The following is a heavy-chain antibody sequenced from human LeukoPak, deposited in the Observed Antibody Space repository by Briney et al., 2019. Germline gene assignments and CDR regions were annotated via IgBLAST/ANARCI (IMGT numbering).Heavy chain of an antibody. J-gene: IGHJ4*02. CDR2: ISSSSSYI. CDR3: ARLPHCSGGSCYRWDLDY. V-gene: IGHV3-21*01. Sequence: NWVRQAPGKGLEGVSSISSSSSYIYYSDSVKGRSTISKENAKNSLYVQMNSLRAEDTAVYYCARLPHCSGGSCYRWDLDYWGQGTLVTVSS. D-gene: IGHD2-15*01.